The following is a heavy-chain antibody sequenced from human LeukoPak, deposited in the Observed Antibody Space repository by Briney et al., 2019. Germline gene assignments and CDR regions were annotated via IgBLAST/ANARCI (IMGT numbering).Heavy chain of an antibody. J-gene: IGHJ4*02. CDR2: IYPGDSDT. V-gene: IGHV5-51*01. D-gene: IGHD2-2*02. CDR3: ARLKLQLLYENYFDY. Sequence: GESLKISCKGSGYSFTSYRIGWVRQMPGKGLEWMGIIYPGDSDTRYSPSFQGQVTISADKSISTAYLQWSSLKASDTAMYCCARLKLQLLYENYFDYWGQGTLVTVSS. CDR1: GYSFTSYR.